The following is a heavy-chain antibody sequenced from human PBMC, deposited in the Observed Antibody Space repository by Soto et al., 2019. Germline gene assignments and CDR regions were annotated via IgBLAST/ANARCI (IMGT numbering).Heavy chain of an antibody. CDR3: ARGLGDYGDYVDYYGMDV. D-gene: IGHD4-17*01. CDR2: IIPIFGTA. CDR1: GGTFSSFA. V-gene: IGHV1-69*01. J-gene: IGHJ6*02. Sequence: QVQLVQSGAEVKKPGSSVKVSCKASGGTFSSFAISWVRQAPGQGLEWMGGIIPIFGTANYAQKFKGRVTITADECTSTAYMDLSSLRSEDTAVYYCARGLGDYGDYVDYYGMDVWGQGTTVTVSS.